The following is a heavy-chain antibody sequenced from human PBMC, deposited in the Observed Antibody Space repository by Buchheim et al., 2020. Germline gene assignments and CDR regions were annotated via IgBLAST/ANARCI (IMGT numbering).Heavy chain of an antibody. Sequence: EVQPLESGGALVQPGGSLRLSCAASVFTFLTYAMTWVRQAPGKGLEWVSRISGTGSRTYYADSVKGRFTISRDNSKNTLYLQMNSLSAKDKAVYYCSRETVGSGNYFFDFWGQGTL. CDR3: SRETVGSGNYFFDF. CDR1: VFTFLTYA. D-gene: IGHD3-22*01. V-gene: IGHV3-23*01. CDR2: ISGTGSRT. J-gene: IGHJ4*02.